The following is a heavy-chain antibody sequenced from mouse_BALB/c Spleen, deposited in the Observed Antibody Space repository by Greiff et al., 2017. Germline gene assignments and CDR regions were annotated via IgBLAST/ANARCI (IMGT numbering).Heavy chain of an antibody. CDR3: ARSCDWYLDV. Sequence: VQLQQSGAELVKPGASVKLSCTASGFNIKDTYMHWVKQRPEQGLEWIGRIDPANGNTKYDPKFQGKATITAHTSSNTAYLQLSRLTSEDTAVYYCARSCDWYLDVWGAGTTVTVSS. CDR1: GFNIKDTY. V-gene: IGHV14-3*02. CDR2: IDPANGNT. J-gene: IGHJ1*01.